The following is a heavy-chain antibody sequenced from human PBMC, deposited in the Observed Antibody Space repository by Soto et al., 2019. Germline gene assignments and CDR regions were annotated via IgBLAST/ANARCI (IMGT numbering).Heavy chain of an antibody. CDR2: IVPLLGIT. Sequence: QAQLMQSGAEVKKPGSSVKVSCKASGGTFSGYAISWVRQAPGQGLEWMGGIVPLLGITNYAQKFQGRITIAADESTGTAYMDLRSLRSEDTAVYYCARDPRSITGTTSSEDFQHWCQGTRVSVSS. J-gene: IGHJ1*01. CDR1: GGTFSGYA. CDR3: ARDPRSITGTTSSEDFQH. V-gene: IGHV1-69*01. D-gene: IGHD1-20*01.